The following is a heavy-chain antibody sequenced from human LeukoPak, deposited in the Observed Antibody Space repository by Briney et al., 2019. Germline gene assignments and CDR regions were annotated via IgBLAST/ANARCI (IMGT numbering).Heavy chain of an antibody. V-gene: IGHV1-3*01. CDR3: ARESRRGDYYDSSGSYDY. J-gene: IGHJ4*02. CDR2: INGGNDDA. CDR1: GYTFTSYG. D-gene: IGHD3-22*01. Sequence: ASVKLSCKTSGYTFTSYGMHWVRQAPGQRLEWMAWINGGNDDAKYSQKFQGRVTIIRDTSASTAYMELSSLGSEDTAVYYCARESRRGDYYDSSGSYDYWGQGTLVTVSS.